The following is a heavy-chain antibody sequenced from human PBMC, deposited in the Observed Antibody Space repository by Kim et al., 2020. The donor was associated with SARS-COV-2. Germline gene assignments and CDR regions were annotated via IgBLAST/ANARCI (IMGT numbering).Heavy chain of an antibody. CDR2: IYPGDSDT. Sequence: GESLKISYKGSGYSFTSYWIGWVRQMPGKGLEWMGIIYPGDSDTRHSPSFQGQVTISADKSISTAYLQWSSLKASDTAMYYCARLSLAAAGTRGWFDPWGQGTLVTVSS. CDR3: ARLSLAAAGTRGWFDP. CDR1: GYSFTSYW. J-gene: IGHJ5*02. D-gene: IGHD6-13*01. V-gene: IGHV5-51*01.